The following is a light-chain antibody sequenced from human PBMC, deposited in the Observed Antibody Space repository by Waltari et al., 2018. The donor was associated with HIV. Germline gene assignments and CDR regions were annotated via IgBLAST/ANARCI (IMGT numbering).Light chain of an antibody. V-gene: IGLV1-47*01. J-gene: IGLJ2*01. Sequence: QSVLTQPPSASGNPGQTATIPCYGSSSNIESNSSSWYQQLPGTAPKLLIYGNNQRPSGVPDRFSGSTSGTSASLAISGLRSEDEAEYYCAAWDDSLRGVFGGGTKLTVL. CDR3: AAWDDSLRGV. CDR2: GNN. CDR1: SSNIESNS.